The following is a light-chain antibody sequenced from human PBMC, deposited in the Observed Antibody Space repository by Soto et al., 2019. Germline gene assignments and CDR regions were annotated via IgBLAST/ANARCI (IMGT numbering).Light chain of an antibody. CDR3: SSYTSSSTYV. CDR1: SSDVGGYNY. J-gene: IGLJ1*01. Sequence: QSALTQPASVSRSPGQSITIPCTGTSSDVGGYNYVSWYQQHPGKAPKLMIYEVSNRPSGVSNRFSGSKPGNTASLTISGLQAEDEADYYCSSYTSSSTYVFGTGTKVTVL. V-gene: IGLV2-14*01. CDR2: EVS.